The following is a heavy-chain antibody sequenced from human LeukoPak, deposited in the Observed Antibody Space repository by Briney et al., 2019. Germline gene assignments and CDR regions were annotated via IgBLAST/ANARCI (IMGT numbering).Heavy chain of an antibody. V-gene: IGHV4-59*08. CDR1: GGSINSDN. J-gene: IGHJ4*02. CDR3: ARFRGTSSWHQEVFDY. CDR2: ISYNGSP. Sequence: SETLSLTCTVSGGSINSDNWNWIRQPPGKGLEWIGDISYNGSPDYNPSLKSRVTMSVDTSQGQFSLRLSSVTAADTAVYYCARFRGTSSWHQEVFDYWGQGAPVTVSS. D-gene: IGHD2-15*01.